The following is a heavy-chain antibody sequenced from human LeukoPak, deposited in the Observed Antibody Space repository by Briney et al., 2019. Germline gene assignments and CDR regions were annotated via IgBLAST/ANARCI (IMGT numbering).Heavy chain of an antibody. CDR3: ARRIGIVGATTGGYFDY. V-gene: IGHV4-34*01. CDR1: GGSFSGYY. Sequence: SETLSLTCAVYGGSFSGYYWSWIRQPPGKGLEWIGEINHSGSTNYNPSLKSRVTISVDTSKNQFSLKLSSVTAADTAVYYCARRIGIVGATTGGYFDYWGQGTLVTVSS. D-gene: IGHD1-26*01. CDR2: INHSGST. J-gene: IGHJ4*02.